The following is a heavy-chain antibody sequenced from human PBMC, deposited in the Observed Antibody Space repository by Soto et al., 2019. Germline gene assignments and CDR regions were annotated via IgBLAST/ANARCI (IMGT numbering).Heavy chain of an antibody. D-gene: IGHD2-21*01. V-gene: IGHV1-69*01. Sequence: QVQLVQAGGEVKRPGSSVRVSCKASADTFSSYAISWVRQAPGQGLDWMGGVIPFFNTPNYPQKFQVRVTITADESTSTAYMDLSSLRSEDTAMYYCAAESAYGGNPLAFLYWGQGTLVTVSS. CDR2: VIPFFNTP. CDR1: ADTFSSYA. J-gene: IGHJ4*02. CDR3: AAESAYGGNPLAFLY.